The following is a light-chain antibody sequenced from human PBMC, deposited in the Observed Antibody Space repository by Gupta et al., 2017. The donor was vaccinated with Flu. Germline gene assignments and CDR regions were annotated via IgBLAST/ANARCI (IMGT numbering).Light chain of an antibody. CDR3: QYYERSEPWT. V-gene: IGKV3-20*01. CDR2: GAA. Sequence: EIVVTQAPDTLSMSPGERATLSCRARQSLSLTFLDWYQQKPGRPPRILISGAASRGTGIADRLTSSGSGTKFTLTISRRVPDDFAVYYCQYYERSEPWTFGQGTKVEIK. CDR1: QSLSLTF. J-gene: IGKJ1*01.